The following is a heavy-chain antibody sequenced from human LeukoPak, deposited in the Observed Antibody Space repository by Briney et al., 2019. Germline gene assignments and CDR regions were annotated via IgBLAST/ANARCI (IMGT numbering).Heavy chain of an antibody. V-gene: IGHV3-30-3*01. J-gene: IGHJ4*02. CDR3: ARDRGASSYYFDF. D-gene: IGHD3-10*01. Sequence: SGGSLRLSCAASGFTFSSYAMHWVRQAPGKGLEWVAVISYDGSNKYYADSVKGRFTISRDNSKNTLFLQMNSLRAEDTAVYYCARDRGASSYYFDFWGQGTLVTVSS. CDR1: GFTFSSYA. CDR2: ISYDGSNK.